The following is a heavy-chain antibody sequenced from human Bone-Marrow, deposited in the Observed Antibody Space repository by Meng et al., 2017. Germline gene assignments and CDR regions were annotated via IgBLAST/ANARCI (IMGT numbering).Heavy chain of an antibody. D-gene: IGHD3-10*01. V-gene: IGHV3-48*04. CDR3: ARFTMVRGVIINGYYYYGMDV. CDR2: ISSSDDTI. J-gene: IGHJ6*02. Sequence: GGSLRLSCAASGFTFSSYSMNWVRQAPGKGLEWVSYISSSDDTIYYADSVRGRFTISRENAKNSLYLQMNSLRAEDTAVYYCARFTMVRGVIINGYYYYGMDVWGQGTTVTVSS. CDR1: GFTFSSYS.